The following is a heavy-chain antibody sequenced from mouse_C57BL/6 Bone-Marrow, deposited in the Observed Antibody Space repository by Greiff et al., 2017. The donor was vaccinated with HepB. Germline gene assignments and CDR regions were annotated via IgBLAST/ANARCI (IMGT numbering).Heavy chain of an antibody. J-gene: IGHJ3*01. CDR1: GYTFTSYG. Sequence: QVQLKESGAELARPGASVKLSCKASGYTFTSYGISWVKQRTGQGLEWIGEIYPRSGNTYYNEKFKGKATLTADKSSSTAYMELRSLTSEDSAVYFCATTSGAYWGQGTLVTVSA. CDR3: ATTSGAY. V-gene: IGHV1-81*01. D-gene: IGHD5-5*01. CDR2: IYPRSGNT.